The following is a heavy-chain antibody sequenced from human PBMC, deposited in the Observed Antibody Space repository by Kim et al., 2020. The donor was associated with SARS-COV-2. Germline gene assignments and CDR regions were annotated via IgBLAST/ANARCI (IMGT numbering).Heavy chain of an antibody. CDR1: GGSFSGYY. D-gene: IGHD5-12*01. V-gene: IGHV4-34*01. CDR2: INHSGST. CDR3: ARSGSAAVDVDIVATTRGGWFDP. Sequence: SETLSLTCAVYGGSFSGYYWSWIRQPPGKGLEWIGEINHSGSTNYNPSLKSRVTISVDTSKNQFSLKLSSVTAADTAVYYCARSGSAAVDVDIVATTRGGWFDPWGQGTLVTVSS. J-gene: IGHJ5*02.